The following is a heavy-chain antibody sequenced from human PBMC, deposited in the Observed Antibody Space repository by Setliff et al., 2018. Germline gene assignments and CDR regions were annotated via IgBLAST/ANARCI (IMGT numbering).Heavy chain of an antibody. V-gene: IGHV3-20*04. CDR3: ARTHRVEATLDF. D-gene: IGHD1-26*01. J-gene: IGHJ4*02. Sequence: GGSLRLSCAASGFTFVNYWMHWVRQAPGKGLEWVSGINWNGGSTGYADSVKGRFTISRDNVKNSLYLQMNSLRAEDTALYYCARTHRVEATLDFWGRGTLVTVSS. CDR1: GFTFVNYW. CDR2: INWNGGST.